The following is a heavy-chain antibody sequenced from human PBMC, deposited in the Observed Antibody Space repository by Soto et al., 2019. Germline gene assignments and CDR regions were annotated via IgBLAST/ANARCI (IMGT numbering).Heavy chain of an antibody. Sequence: QVQLVQSGAEVKKPGASVKVSCKASGYTFTSYGISWVRQAPGQGLEWMGWISAYNGITKYAQKLQGRVTMTTDTPTSTAYMELRSLRSDDTAVYYCARDYYCSGGSCLDSFDYWGQGSLVTVSS. D-gene: IGHD2-15*01. CDR2: ISAYNGIT. CDR3: ARDYYCSGGSCLDSFDY. CDR1: GYTFTSYG. J-gene: IGHJ4*02. V-gene: IGHV1-18*01.